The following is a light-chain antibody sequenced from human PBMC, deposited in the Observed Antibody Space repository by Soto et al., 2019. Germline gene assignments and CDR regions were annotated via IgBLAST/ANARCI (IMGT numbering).Light chain of an antibody. CDR2: AAS. V-gene: IGKV1-39*01. Sequence: DLQITQSPTSLSASFGHRVPFTFRVSQTVSTYLNWYQQKPGKAPRLLIYAASSLQSWVPSRFSGAGSGTDFTLTISSLQPEDFATYYCQQSFFTPPITFGQGTRLEIK. J-gene: IGKJ5*01. CDR1: QTVSTY. CDR3: QQSFFTPPIT.